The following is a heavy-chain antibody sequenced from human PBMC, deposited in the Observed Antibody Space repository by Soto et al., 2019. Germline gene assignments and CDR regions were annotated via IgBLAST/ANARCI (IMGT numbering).Heavy chain of an antibody. CDR3: AEGQSGDISDY. Sequence: WVRQAPGKGLEWIGHIYNGGSTYSNPSLRSRVTISVDTSKNQFSLKLSSVSAADTAVYFCAEGQSGDISDYSRHGTLLT. D-gene: IGHD7-27*01. V-gene: IGHV4-30-4*08. J-gene: IGHJ4*01. CDR2: IYNGGST.